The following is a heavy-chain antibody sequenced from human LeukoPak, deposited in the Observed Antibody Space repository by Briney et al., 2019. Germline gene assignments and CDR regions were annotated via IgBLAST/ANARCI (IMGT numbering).Heavy chain of an antibody. J-gene: IGHJ4*02. CDR2: ISAYNGNT. CDR3: ARDLKRITMIVVAPSY. Sequence: ASVKVSCKASGYTFTSYGISWVRQAPGQGLEWMGWISAYNGNTNYAQKLQGRVTMTTDTSTSTAYMELRSLRSDDTAVYYCARDLKRITMIVVAPSYWGQGTLVTVSS. V-gene: IGHV1-18*01. CDR1: GYTFTSYG. D-gene: IGHD3-22*01.